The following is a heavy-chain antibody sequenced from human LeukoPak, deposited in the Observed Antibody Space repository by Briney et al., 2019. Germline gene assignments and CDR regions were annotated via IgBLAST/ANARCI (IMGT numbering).Heavy chain of an antibody. V-gene: IGHV4-39*01. CDR1: GGSISSSSYY. CDR2: IYYSGST. D-gene: IGHD6-13*01. Sequence: SETLSLTCTVSGGSISSSSYYWGWIRQPPGKGLGWIGSIYYSGSTYYNPSLKSRVTISVDTSKNQFSLKLSSVTAADTAVYYCARPAYSRDAFDIWGQGTMVTVSS. CDR3: ARPAYSRDAFDI. J-gene: IGHJ3*02.